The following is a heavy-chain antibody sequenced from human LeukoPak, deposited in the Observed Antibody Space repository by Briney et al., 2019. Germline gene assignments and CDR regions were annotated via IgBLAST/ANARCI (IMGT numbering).Heavy chain of an antibody. V-gene: IGHV3-21*01. J-gene: IGHJ4*02. Sequence: PGGSLRPSCAASGFTFSSYSMNWVRQAPGKGLEWVSSISSSSSYIYYADSVKGRFTISRDNAKNSLYLQMNSLRAEDTAVYYCARVPMVRGVMDYWGQGTLVTVSS. CDR2: ISSSSSYI. CDR1: GFTFSSYS. CDR3: ARVPMVRGVMDY. D-gene: IGHD3-10*01.